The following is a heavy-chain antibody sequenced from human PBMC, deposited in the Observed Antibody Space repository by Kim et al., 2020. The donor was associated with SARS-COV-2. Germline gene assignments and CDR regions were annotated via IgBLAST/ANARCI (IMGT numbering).Heavy chain of an antibody. J-gene: IGHJ6*02. D-gene: IGHD2-15*01. CDR1: GGSISSGGYY. Sequence: SETLSLTCTVSGGSISSGGYYWSWIRQPPGKGLEWIGNIYYSGSTYYNPSLKSRVTISVDTSKNQFSLKLSSVTAADTAVYYCARDPLKNPVALGYCYYYGMDVWGQGTTVTVSS. CDR2: IYYSGST. CDR3: ARDPLKNPVALGYCYYYGMDV. V-gene: IGHV4-39*07.